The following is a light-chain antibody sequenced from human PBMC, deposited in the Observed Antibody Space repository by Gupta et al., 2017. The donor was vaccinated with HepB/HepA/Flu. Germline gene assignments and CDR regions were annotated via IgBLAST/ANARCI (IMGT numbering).Light chain of an antibody. J-gene: IGKJ5*01. Sequence: DIVMTQSPLSLPVTPGEPASISCRSSQSLLHSNGYNYLDWNLQKPGQSPQLLICLGSNRASGVPDRFSGRGSGTDFTLKISRVEAEDVGVYYCRQGLQSQITFGQGTLLDIK. CDR3: RQGLQSQIT. V-gene: IGKV2-28*01. CDR1: QSLLHSNGYNY. CDR2: LGS.